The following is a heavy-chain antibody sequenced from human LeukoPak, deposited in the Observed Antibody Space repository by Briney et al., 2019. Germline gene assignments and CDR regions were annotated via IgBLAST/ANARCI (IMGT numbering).Heavy chain of an antibody. V-gene: IGHV3-48*01. D-gene: IGHD3-22*01. J-gene: IGHJ4*02. CDR3: ARDFQPYFDTGGYPSHFAY. Sequence: GGSLRLSCAASGFNFRSYSMNWVRQAPGKGLEWLSFISSSGSAIYYADSVRGRFTISRDNAKNSLYLQMTSLRAEDTAVYFCARDFQPYFDTGGYPSHFAYWGQGALVTVSS. CDR2: ISSSGSAI. CDR1: GFNFRSYS.